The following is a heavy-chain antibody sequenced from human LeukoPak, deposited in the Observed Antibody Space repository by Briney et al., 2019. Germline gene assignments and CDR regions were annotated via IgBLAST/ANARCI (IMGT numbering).Heavy chain of an antibody. CDR3: ARMMTPRHYYDRSGYYYGAFDI. CDR1: GYTFTSYY. D-gene: IGHD3-22*01. V-gene: IGHV1-46*01. CDR2: INPSGGST. J-gene: IGHJ3*02. Sequence: ASVKVSCKASGYTFTSYYMHWVRQAPGQGLEWMGIINPSGGSTSYAQKFQGRGTMTRDTSTSTVYMELSSLRSEDTAVYYCARMMTPRHYYDRSGYYYGAFDIWGQGTMVTVSS.